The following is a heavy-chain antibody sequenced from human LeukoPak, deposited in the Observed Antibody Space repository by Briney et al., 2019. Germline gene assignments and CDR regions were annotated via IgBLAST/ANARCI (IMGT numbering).Heavy chain of an antibody. J-gene: IGHJ3*02. CDR1: GFTFSNYG. D-gene: IGHD3-16*02. Sequence: PGGSLRLSCAASGFTFSNYGMHWVRQAPGKGLEWVAFVRYDGSNTFYARSVIGRFSVSRDNSKNTIHLLMSSLRPEDTAVYYCVKDRKIIVVPGHGFDIWGQGTVVTVSS. CDR3: VKDRKIIVVPGHGFDI. V-gene: IGHV3-30*02. CDR2: VRYDGSNT.